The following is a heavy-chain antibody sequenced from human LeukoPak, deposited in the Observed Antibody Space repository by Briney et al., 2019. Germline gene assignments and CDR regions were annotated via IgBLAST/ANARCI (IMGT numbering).Heavy chain of an antibody. J-gene: IGHJ4*02. Sequence: SGPTLVNPTQTLTLTCTFSGFSLSTSGLGVGWIRQPPGKALEWLSLIYWEDDKRYSPSLKSRLTITKATSKNQVVLTMTDMDPVDTATYYCAHIPKYSYGFSVDYWGQGTLVTVSS. CDR1: GFSLSTSGLG. V-gene: IGHV2-5*02. D-gene: IGHD5-18*01. CDR3: AHIPKYSYGFSVDY. CDR2: IYWEDDK.